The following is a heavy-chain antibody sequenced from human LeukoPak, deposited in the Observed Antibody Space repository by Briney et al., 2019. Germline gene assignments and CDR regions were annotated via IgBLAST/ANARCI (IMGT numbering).Heavy chain of an antibody. CDR1: GGSISSHY. Sequence: SETLSLTCIVSGGSISSHYWSWIRQPPGKGLEWIGYIYYSGSTNYNPSLKSRVTISVDTSKNQFSLKLSSVTAADTAVYYCARELWFGELGYWGQGTLVTVSS. CDR2: IYYSGST. CDR3: ARELWFGELGY. V-gene: IGHV4-59*11. J-gene: IGHJ4*02. D-gene: IGHD3-10*01.